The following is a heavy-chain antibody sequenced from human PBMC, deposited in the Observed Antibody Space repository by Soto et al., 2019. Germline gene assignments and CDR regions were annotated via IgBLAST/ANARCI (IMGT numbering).Heavy chain of an antibody. CDR1: GGTFSSYT. CDR2: IIPILGIA. D-gene: IGHD2-8*01. J-gene: IGHJ4*02. CDR3: ARDHRYCTNGVCYFDY. Sequence: QVQLVQSGAEVKKPGSSVKVSCKASGGTFSSYTISWVRQAPGQGREWMGRIIPILGIANYAQKFQGRVTITADKSTSTAYMELSSLRSEDTAVYYCARDHRYCTNGVCYFDYWGQGTLVTVSS. V-gene: IGHV1-69*08.